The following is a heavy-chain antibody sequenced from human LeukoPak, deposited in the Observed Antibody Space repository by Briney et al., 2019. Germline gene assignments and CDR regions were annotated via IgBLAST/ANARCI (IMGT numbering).Heavy chain of an antibody. D-gene: IGHD5-24*01. CDR3: ARFARDGYDLDY. Sequence: PSETLSLTCTVSGGSISSSSYYWGWIRQPPGKGLEWIGSIYYSGSTYYNPSLKSRVTISVDTSKNQFSLKLSSVTAADTAVYYCARFARDGYDLDYWGQGTLVTVSS. V-gene: IGHV4-39*07. CDR1: GGSISSSSYY. J-gene: IGHJ4*02. CDR2: IYYSGST.